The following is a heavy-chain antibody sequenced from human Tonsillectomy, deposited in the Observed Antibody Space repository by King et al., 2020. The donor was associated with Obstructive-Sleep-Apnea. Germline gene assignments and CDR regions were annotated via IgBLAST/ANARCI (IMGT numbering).Heavy chain of an antibody. D-gene: IGHD3-16*01. CDR2: IDYSGST. J-gene: IGHJ4*02. CDR3: ARQEIGRRLGEFSLSY. CDR1: GGSISSYY. V-gene: IGHV4-59*08. Sequence: QLQESGPGLVKPSETLSLTCTVSGGSISSYYWSWIRQPPGKGLEWIGYIDYSGSTNYNPSLQSRVTISVDTSKNQFSLKLSSVTAADTAVYYCARQEIGRRLGEFSLSYWGQGTLVTVSS.